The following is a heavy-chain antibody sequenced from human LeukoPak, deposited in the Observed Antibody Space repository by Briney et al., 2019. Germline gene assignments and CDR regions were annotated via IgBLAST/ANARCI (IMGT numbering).Heavy chain of an antibody. V-gene: IGHV1-18*01. CDR2: ISAYSGNT. CDR1: GYSFTSYG. Sequence: ASVNVSCKASGYSFTSYGISWVRQAPGQGLEWMGWISAYSGNTNYADNLQGRLTMTTDTSTSTAHMELRSLRSDDTAVYYCVRVAMIRGVVFKNWFDSWGQGSLVTVPS. CDR3: VRVAMIRGVVFKNWFDS. J-gene: IGHJ5*01. D-gene: IGHD3-10*01.